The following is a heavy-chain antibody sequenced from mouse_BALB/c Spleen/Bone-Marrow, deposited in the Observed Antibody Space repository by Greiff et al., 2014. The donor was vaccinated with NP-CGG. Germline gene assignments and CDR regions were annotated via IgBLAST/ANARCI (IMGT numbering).Heavy chain of an antibody. CDR3: ARGGGVRRRVYFDY. J-gene: IGHJ2*01. CDR2: ISGGSSSL. CDR1: GFTFSNFG. D-gene: IGHD2-14*01. Sequence: DVQLQESGGGLVQPGGSRKLSCAASGFTFSNFGMHWVRQTPEKGLEWVAYISGGSSSLYYAHTVKGRSTISRDNPTNTPFLQRARLRSEDAAMYYCARGGGVRRRVYFDYWGQGTTLTVSS. V-gene: IGHV5-17*02.